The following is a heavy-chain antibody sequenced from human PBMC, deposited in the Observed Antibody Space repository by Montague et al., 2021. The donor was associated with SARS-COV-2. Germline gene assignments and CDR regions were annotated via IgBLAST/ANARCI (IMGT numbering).Heavy chain of an antibody. Sequence: SLRLSCAASGFTFSSYAMHWVRQAPGKGLEWVAVISYDGSNKYYADSVKGRFTISRDNSKNTLYLQMNSLRAEDTAVYYCARVLGGYYGMDVWGQGTTVTASS. CDR3: ARVLGGYYGMDV. CDR2: ISYDGSNK. J-gene: IGHJ6*02. CDR1: GFTFSSYA. V-gene: IGHV3-30-3*01. D-gene: IGHD2/OR15-2a*01.